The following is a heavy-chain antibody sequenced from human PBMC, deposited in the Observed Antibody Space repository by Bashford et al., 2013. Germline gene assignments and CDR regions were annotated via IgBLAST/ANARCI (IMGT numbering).Heavy chain of an antibody. CDR3: ARLRPDTALVYSFFDF. CDR1: GGSVSSGFW. J-gene: IGHJ4*02. D-gene: IGHD5-18*01. CDR2: IYHSATA. Sequence: SETLSLTCDVSGGSVSSGFWWSWVRQPPGKGLEWIGKIYHSATATYNPSLKSRVTMSIDKSKNQVVLTMTNMDPVDTATYYCARLRPDTALVYSFFDFWGQGALVTVSS. V-gene: IGHV4-4*02.